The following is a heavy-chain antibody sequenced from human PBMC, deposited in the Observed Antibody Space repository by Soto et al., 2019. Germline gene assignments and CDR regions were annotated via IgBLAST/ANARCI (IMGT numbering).Heavy chain of an antibody. Sequence: GSLRLSCAVSGFTVSNNYMSWVRQAPGTGLGGVSVIYSGGYTAYGDSVKGRFTISRDNSKHTLYLQMNSLRPEDTAVYYCARDMWLGDSLPYYYYGVDVWGQGTTVTVSS. J-gene: IGHJ6*02. CDR1: GFTVSNNY. CDR2: IYSGGYT. CDR3: ARDMWLGDSLPYYYYGVDV. V-gene: IGHV3-53*05. D-gene: IGHD3-10*01.